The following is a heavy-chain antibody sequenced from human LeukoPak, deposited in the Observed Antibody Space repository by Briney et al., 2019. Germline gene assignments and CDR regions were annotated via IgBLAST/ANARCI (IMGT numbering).Heavy chain of an antibody. J-gene: IGHJ5*02. CDR2: VYTSGST. CDR3: ARGQLRFLEWLSSNWFDP. CDR1: GGSISSGSYY. V-gene: IGHV4-61*02. D-gene: IGHD3-3*01. Sequence: SETLSLTCTVSGGSISSGSYYWSWIRQPAGKGLEWIGRVYTSGSTNYNPSLKSRVTISVDTSKNQFSLKLSSVTAADTAVYYCARGQLRFLEWLSSNWFDPWGQGTLVTVSS.